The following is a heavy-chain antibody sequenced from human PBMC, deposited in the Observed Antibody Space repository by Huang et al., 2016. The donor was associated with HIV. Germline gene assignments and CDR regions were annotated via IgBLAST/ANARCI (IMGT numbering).Heavy chain of an antibody. CDR1: GYTFTTYW. CDR2: IYPDDSQT. J-gene: IGHJ4*02. V-gene: IGHV5-51*03. D-gene: IGHD3-22*01. CDR3: ATGNYYEYFDY. Sequence: EVQLVQSGAEVKESGESLKISCKGSGYTFTTYWIGWVRQMPGKGLGWMGIIYPDDSQTRYSPTFQGQVTIAADKSLSTADLQWSSLRASDTALYYCATGNYYEYFDYWGQGTLVTVSS.